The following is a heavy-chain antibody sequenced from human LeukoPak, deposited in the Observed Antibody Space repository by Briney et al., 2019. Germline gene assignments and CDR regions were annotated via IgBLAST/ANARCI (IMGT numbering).Heavy chain of an antibody. CDR2: INHSGST. Sequence: SETLSLTCAVYGGSFSGYYWSWIRQPPGKGLEWIGEINHSGSTNYNPSLKSRVTISVDTSKNQFSLKLSSVTAADTAVYYCARVRGIAVAGYPDYWGQGTLVTVSS. J-gene: IGHJ4*02. CDR3: ARVRGIAVAGYPDY. CDR1: GGSFSGYY. V-gene: IGHV4-34*01. D-gene: IGHD6-19*01.